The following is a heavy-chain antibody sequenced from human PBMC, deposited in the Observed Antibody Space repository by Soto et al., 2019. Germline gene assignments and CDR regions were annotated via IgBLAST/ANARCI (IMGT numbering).Heavy chain of an antibody. Sequence: PSETLSLTCTVSGGSISSGGYYWSWIRQHPGKGLEWIGYIYYSGSTYYNPSLKSRVTISADTSKNQFSLKLSSVTAADTAVYYCASARGLIVATTYYFDYWGQGTLVTVSS. CDR2: IYYSGST. V-gene: IGHV4-31*03. J-gene: IGHJ4*02. CDR1: GGSISSGGYY. CDR3: ASARGLIVATTYYFDY. D-gene: IGHD5-12*01.